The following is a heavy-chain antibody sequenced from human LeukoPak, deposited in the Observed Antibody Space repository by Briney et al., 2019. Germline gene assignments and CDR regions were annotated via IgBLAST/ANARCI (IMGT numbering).Heavy chain of an antibody. CDR2: IYYSGST. CDR3: AREQQLGNYGMDV. Sequence: SETLSLTCTVSGGSISSGGYYWNWIRQHPGKGLEWIGYIYYSGSTYYNPSLKSRVTISVDTSKNQFSLKLSSVTAADTAVYYCAREQQLGNYGMDVWGQGTTVTVSS. CDR1: GGSISSGGYY. J-gene: IGHJ6*02. V-gene: IGHV4-31*03. D-gene: IGHD6-13*01.